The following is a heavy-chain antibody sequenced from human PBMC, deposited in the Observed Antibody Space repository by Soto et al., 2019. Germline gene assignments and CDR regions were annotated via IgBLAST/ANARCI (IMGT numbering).Heavy chain of an antibody. D-gene: IGHD2-15*01. CDR2: VSAYNGNT. CDR1: GYTFTSYG. Sequence: ASVKVSCKASGYTFTSYGISWVRQAPGQGLEWMGWVSAYNGNTNYAQKLQGRVTMTTDTSTSTAYMELRGLRSDDTAVYYCARDCSGGSCYSNYWFDPWGQGTLVTVSS. CDR3: ARDCSGGSCYSNYWFDP. J-gene: IGHJ5*02. V-gene: IGHV1-18*01.